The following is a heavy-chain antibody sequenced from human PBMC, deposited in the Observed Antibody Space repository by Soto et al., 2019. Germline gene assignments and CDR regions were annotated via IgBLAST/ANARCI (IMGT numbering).Heavy chain of an antibody. J-gene: IGHJ4*02. D-gene: IGHD3-9*01. Sequence: SETLSLTCAVYGGSFSGYYWSWIRQPPGKGLEWIGEINHSGSTNYNPSLKSRVTISVDTSKNQFSLKLSSVTASDTAVYYCARGYDILTAYYFDYWGQGTLVTVSS. CDR3: ARGYDILTAYYFDY. V-gene: IGHV4-34*01. CDR1: GGSFSGYY. CDR2: INHSGST.